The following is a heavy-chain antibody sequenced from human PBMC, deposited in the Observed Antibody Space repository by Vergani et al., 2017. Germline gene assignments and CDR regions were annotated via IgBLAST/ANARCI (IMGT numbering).Heavy chain of an antibody. D-gene: IGHD6-19*01. CDR3: ARESGWYDTPAY. CDR2: ISYNGNT. V-gene: IGHV4-31*03. J-gene: IGHJ4*02. CDR1: GGYISSGGYY. Sequence: QVQLQESGPGLVKPSQTLSLTCTVSGGYISSGGYYWSGIRQPPGKGLEWIGYISYNGNTYYNPSLKSGVTMSIDTSKSQFSQKLSSVTAADTAFYYCARESGWYDTPAYWGQGTLVTVSS.